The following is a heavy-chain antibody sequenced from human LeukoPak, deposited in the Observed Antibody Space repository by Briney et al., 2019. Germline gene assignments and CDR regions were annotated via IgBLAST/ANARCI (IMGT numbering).Heavy chain of an antibody. CDR3: ARAVSVAGRFIPSIFDY. V-gene: IGHV4-4*07. D-gene: IGHD6-19*01. CDR2: IYTSGST. Sequence: SETLSLTCTVSGGSISSYYWSWIRQPAGKGLEWIGRIYTSGSTNYNPSLKSRVTMSVDTSKNQFSLKLSSVTAADTAVYYCARAVSVAGRFIPSIFDYWGQGTLVTVSS. J-gene: IGHJ4*02. CDR1: GGSISSYY.